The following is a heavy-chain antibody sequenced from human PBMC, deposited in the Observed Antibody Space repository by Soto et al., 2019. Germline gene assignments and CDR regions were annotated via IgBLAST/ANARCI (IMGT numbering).Heavy chain of an antibody. CDR2: MIPIFGTA. Sequence: QVQLVQSGAEVKKPGSSVKVSCKASGGTFSSYAISWVRQAPGQGLEWMGGMIPIFGTANYAQKFQVRVTITADESTSTDYMELSSLRSEDTAVYYCARGPSMVRGVIRYFDYWGQGTLVTVSS. V-gene: IGHV1-69*12. CDR3: ARGPSMVRGVIRYFDY. J-gene: IGHJ4*02. CDR1: GGTFSSYA. D-gene: IGHD3-10*01.